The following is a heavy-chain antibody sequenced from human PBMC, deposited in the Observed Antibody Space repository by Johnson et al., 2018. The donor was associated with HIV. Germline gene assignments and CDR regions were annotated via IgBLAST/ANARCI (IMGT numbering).Heavy chain of an antibody. J-gene: IGHJ3*02. CDR1: GFTVSSNY. D-gene: IGHD3-10*01. CDR2: LSWNSGSI. CDR3: AKIGDPLGGAFDI. Sequence: EVQLVESGGGLIQPGGSLRLSCAASGFTVSSNYMSWVRQAPGKGLEWVSGLSWNSGSIGYADSVKGQFTISRDNAKNSLYLQMNSLRAEETALYYCAKIGDPLGGAFDIWGQGKMVTVSS. V-gene: IGHV3-9*01.